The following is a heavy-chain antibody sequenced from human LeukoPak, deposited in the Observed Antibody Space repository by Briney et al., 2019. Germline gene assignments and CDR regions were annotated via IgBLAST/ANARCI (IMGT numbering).Heavy chain of an antibody. J-gene: IGHJ6*02. D-gene: IGHD4-23*01. CDR1: GFTFSSYG. CDR2: IWYDGSNK. Sequence: GRSLRLSCAASGFTFSSYGMHWVRQAPGKGLEWVAVIWYDGSNKYYADSVKGRFTISRDNSKNTLYLQMNSLRAEDTAVYYCARDRRRTTVVTVAYYYGMDVWGQGTTVTVSS. V-gene: IGHV3-33*01. CDR3: ARDRRRTTVVTVAYYYGMDV.